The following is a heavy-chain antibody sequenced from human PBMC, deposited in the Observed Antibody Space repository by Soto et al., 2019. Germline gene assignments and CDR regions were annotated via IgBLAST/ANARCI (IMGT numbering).Heavy chain of an antibody. J-gene: IGHJ4*02. CDR1: GFTLTSYS. CDR2: ISSTTNYI. CDR3: ERESEDLTSNFDY. Sequence: GGSLRLPCAASGFTLTSYSLNWVRPAPGKGLEWVSSISSTTNYIYYRDSMKGRFTISRDNAKNSLYLEMNSLRAEETAVYYCERESEDLTSNFDYWGQGTVDTVSS. V-gene: IGHV3-21*06.